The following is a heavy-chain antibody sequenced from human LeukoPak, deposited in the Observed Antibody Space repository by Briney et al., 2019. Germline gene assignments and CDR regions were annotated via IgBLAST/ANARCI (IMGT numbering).Heavy chain of an antibody. CDR3: ARDPHSSGWYNWFDP. V-gene: IGHV4-4*02. J-gene: IGHJ5*02. CDR1: GDSIITNHW. Sequence: SGTLSLTCAVSGDSIITNHWWSWVRQPPGKGLEWIGEIYHSGSTNYNPSLKSRVTMSVDTSKNQFSLKLSSVTAADTAVYYCARDPHSSGWYNWFDPWGQGTLVTVSS. CDR2: IYHSGST. D-gene: IGHD6-19*01.